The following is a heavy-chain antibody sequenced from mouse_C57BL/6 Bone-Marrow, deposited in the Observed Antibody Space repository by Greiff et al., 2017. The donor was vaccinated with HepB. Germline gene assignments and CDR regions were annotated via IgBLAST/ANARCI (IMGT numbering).Heavy chain of an antibody. Sequence: QVQLKQPGAELVKPGASVKVSCKASGYTFTSYWMHWVKQRPGQGLEWIGRIHPSDSDTNYNQKFKGKATLTVDKSSSTAYMQLSSLTSEDSAVYYCAEEDSSWAMDYWGQGTSVTVSS. CDR2: IHPSDSDT. V-gene: IGHV1-74*01. D-gene: IGHD3-2*02. J-gene: IGHJ4*01. CDR1: GYTFTSYW. CDR3: AEEDSSWAMDY.